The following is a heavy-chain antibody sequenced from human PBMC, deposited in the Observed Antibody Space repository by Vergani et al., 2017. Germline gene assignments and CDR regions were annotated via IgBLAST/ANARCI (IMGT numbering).Heavy chain of an antibody. J-gene: IGHJ4*02. D-gene: IGHD3-22*01. Sequence: QVQLQESGPGLVKPSQTLSLTCTVSGGSISSGDYYWSWIRQPPGKGLEWIGYIYYSGSTYYNPSLKSRVTISVDTSKNQFSLKLSSVTAADTAVYYCARRKYYYDSSGYYYYCDYWGQGTLVTVSS. V-gene: IGHV4-30-4*08. CDR1: GGSISSGDYY. CDR2: IYYSGST. CDR3: ARRKYYYDSSGYYYYCDY.